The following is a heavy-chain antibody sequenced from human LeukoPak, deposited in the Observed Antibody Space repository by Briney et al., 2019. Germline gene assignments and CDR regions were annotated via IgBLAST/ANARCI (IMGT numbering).Heavy chain of an antibody. J-gene: IGHJ4*02. CDR2: ISDDGRNK. D-gene: IGHD6-13*01. CDR1: GFTFNNYG. V-gene: IGHV3-30*18. Sequence: GRSLRLSCAASGFTFNNYGMHYVRQAPGKGLEWVAVISDDGRNKYYADSVKGRFTISRDNTNNTLCLKMNSLRAEDTGVYYCAKDRETTASGTFDSWGQGTLVTVSS. CDR3: AKDRETTASGTFDS.